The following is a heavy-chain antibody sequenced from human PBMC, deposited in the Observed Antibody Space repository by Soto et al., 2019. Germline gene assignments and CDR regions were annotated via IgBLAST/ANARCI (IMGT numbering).Heavy chain of an antibody. J-gene: IGHJ6*02. CDR2: ISGSGGST. V-gene: IGHV3-23*01. CDR3: ANPLGYDFWSGSPVGMDV. CDR1: GFTFSSYA. Sequence: GGSLRLSCAASGFTFSSYAMSWVRQAPGKGLEWVSAISGSGGSTYYADSVKGRFTISRDNSKNTLYLQMNSLRAEDTAVYYCANPLGYDFWSGSPVGMDVWGQGTTVTVSS. D-gene: IGHD3-3*01.